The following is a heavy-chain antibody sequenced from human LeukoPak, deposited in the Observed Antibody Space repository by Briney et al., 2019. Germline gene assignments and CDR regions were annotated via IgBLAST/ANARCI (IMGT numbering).Heavy chain of an antibody. D-gene: IGHD4-17*01. V-gene: IGHV3-43*02. CDR3: ARVLMTTVTISTFDI. J-gene: IGHJ3*02. CDR1: GFTFDDYA. Sequence: GGSLRLSCAASGFTFDDYAMHWVRQAPGKGLEWVSLISGDGGSTSYADSVKGRFTISRDNSKNSLYLQMNSLRTEDTAFYYCARVLMTTVTISTFDIYGQGTMVTVSS. CDR2: ISGDGGST.